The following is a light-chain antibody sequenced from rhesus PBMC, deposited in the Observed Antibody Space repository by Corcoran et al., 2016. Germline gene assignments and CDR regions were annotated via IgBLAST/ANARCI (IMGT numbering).Light chain of an antibody. J-gene: IGLJ1*01. Sequence: QSALTQPPSVSGSPGQSVTISCTGTSSDIGGYKYVSWYQQHPGKAPKLMIYDVNKRPSGVSDRFSGSKSGNTASLTISGLQAEDEAYYHCSSYADPNPHYIFGIGTRLTVL. CDR2: DVN. V-gene: IGLV2-23*01. CDR3: SSYADPNPHYI. CDR1: SSDIGGYKY.